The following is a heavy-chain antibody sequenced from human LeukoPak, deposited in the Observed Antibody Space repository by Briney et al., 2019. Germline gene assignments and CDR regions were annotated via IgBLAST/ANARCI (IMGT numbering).Heavy chain of an antibody. J-gene: IGHJ5*02. CDR1: GFTFSSYE. CDR3: AKGGKVVAVPDWFDP. CDR2: ISYDGSNK. Sequence: GGSLRLSCAASGFTFSSYEMNWVRQAPGKGLEWVAVISYDGSNKYYADSVKGRFTISRDNSKNTLYLQMNSLRAEDTAVYYCAKGGKVVAVPDWFDPWGQGTLVTVSS. D-gene: IGHD2-15*01. V-gene: IGHV3-30*18.